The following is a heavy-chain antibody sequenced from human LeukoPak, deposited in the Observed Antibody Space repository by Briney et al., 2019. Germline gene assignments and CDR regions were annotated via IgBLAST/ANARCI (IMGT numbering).Heavy chain of an antibody. V-gene: IGHV3-23*01. CDR3: AKGSSGYFFDL. D-gene: IGHD3-22*01. Sequence: SGGSLRLSCAASGFTFDTHAMSWVRQAPGKGLEWISAISNDGGGTTYADFVKGRFSVSRDNSKNTLFLQMNSLRAEDTALYYCAKGSSGYFFDLWGQGTLVTVSS. CDR1: GFTFDTHA. CDR2: ISNDGGGT. J-gene: IGHJ4*02.